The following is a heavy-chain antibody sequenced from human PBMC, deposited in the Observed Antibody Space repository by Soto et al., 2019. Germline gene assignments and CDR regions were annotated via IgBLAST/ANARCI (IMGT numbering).Heavy chain of an antibody. CDR3: GRGAGSSSGDF. Sequence: QVQLQESGPGLVKPSETLALTCTVSGRSISPYFWSWIRRPPGKGLEWIGYIYYSGSTSYNPSLKSRVIISVDSSKNQFSLNLTSVTAADTAVYYCGRGAGSSSGDFWGQGTLVTVSS. J-gene: IGHJ4*02. V-gene: IGHV4-59*01. CDR1: GRSISPYF. CDR2: IYYSGST. D-gene: IGHD6-25*01.